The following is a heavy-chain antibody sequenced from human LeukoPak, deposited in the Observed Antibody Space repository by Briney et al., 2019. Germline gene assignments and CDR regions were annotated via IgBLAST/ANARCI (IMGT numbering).Heavy chain of an antibody. CDR3: ATERAAAGTGDYFDY. CDR2: IYTSGST. D-gene: IGHD6-13*01. J-gene: IGHJ4*02. V-gene: IGHV4-4*07. Sequence: SEILSLTCTVSGGSISSYYWSWIRQPAGKGLEWIGRIYTSGSTNYNPSLKSRVTMSVDTSKNQFSLKLSSVTAADTAVYYCATERAAAGTGDYFDYWGQGTLVTVSS. CDR1: GGSISSYY.